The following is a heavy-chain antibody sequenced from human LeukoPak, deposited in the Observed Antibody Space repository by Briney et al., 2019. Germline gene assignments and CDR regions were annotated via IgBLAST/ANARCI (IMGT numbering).Heavy chain of an antibody. CDR3: ASNPAVTTMFAFDI. CDR2: INHSGST. Sequence: SETLSLTCAVYGGSFSGYYWSWIRQPPGKGLEWIGEINHSGSTNYNPSLKSRVTISVDTSKNQFSLKLSSVTAADTAVYYCASNPAVTTMFAFDIWGQGTMVTVSS. D-gene: IGHD4-17*01. J-gene: IGHJ3*02. CDR1: GGSFSGYY. V-gene: IGHV4-34*01.